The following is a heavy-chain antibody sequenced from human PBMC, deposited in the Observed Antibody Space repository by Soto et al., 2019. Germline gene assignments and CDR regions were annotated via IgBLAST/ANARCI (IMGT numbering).Heavy chain of an antibody. CDR2: IYYSGST. D-gene: IGHD4-17*01. CDR1: GGSVSSGSYY. V-gene: IGHV4-61*01. CDR3: ARAEVYGDFYFDY. J-gene: IGHJ4*02. Sequence: SETLFLTCTVSGGSVSSGSYYWSWIRQPPGKGLEWIGYIYYSGSTNYNPSLKSRLTISVDTSKNQFSLKLSSVTAADTAVYYCARAEVYGDFYFDYWGRGTLVTVSS.